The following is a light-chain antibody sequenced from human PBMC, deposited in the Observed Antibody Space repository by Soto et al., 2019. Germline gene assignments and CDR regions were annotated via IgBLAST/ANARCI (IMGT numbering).Light chain of an antibody. V-gene: IGKV1-5*03. J-gene: IGKJ2*01. CDR1: QTISSS. CDR3: QEYDSYSPYT. Sequence: DIQMTQFPPTLSASIGDRVTITCRASQTISSSLAWYQQKPGKAPKLLIYKASTLDTGVPSSFSGSGCGTEFTLTISSLQPDDFVTYYCQEYDSYSPYTFGQGTRLEIK. CDR2: KAS.